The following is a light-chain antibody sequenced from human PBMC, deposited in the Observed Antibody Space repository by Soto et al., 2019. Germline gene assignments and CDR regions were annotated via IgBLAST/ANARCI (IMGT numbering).Light chain of an antibody. CDR2: DVS. CDR3: CSYAGSPYVV. J-gene: IGLJ2*01. V-gene: IGLV2-11*01. CDR1: SSDVGGYNY. Sequence: QSALTQPRSVSGSPGQSVTISCTGTSSDVGGYNYVSWYQQHPGKAPKLMIYDVSKRPSGVPDRFSGSKSGNTASLTISGLQAEDEADYYCCSYAGSPYVVLGGGTQLTVL.